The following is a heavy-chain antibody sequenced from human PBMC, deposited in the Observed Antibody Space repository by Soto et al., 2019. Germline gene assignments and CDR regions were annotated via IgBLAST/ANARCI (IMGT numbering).Heavy chain of an antibody. D-gene: IGHD3-3*01. CDR2: INAGNGNT. J-gene: IGHJ6*02. Sequence: ASVKVSCKASGYAFTSYAMHWVRQAPGQRLEWMGWINAGNGNTKYSQKFQGRVTITRDTSASTAYMELSSLRSEDTAVYYCARDREGGTSYYDFWSGEPQYYYYGMDVWGQGTTVTVSS. V-gene: IGHV1-3*01. CDR3: ARDREGGTSYYDFWSGEPQYYYYGMDV. CDR1: GYAFTSYA.